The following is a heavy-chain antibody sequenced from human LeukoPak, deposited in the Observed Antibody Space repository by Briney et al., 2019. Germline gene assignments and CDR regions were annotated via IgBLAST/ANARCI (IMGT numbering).Heavy chain of an antibody. V-gene: IGHV3-53*01. CDR1: GFTVSSNH. Sequence: GGSLRLSCAASGFTVSSNHMSWVRQAPGKGLEWVSVIYSGGSTYYADSVKGRFTISRDNSKNTLYLQMNSLRAEDTAVYYCARDAPAAGTIRYFDYWGQGTLVTVSS. CDR2: IYSGGST. J-gene: IGHJ4*02. CDR3: ARDAPAAGTIRYFDY. D-gene: IGHD6-13*01.